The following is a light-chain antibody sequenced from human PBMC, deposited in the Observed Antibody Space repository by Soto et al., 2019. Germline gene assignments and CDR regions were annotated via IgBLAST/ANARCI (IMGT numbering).Light chain of an antibody. V-gene: IGLV1-51*01. CDR3: SSYAGSNNLYV. CDR1: SSNIGGNS. Sequence: QSVLTQPPSVSAAPGQKVTISCSGSSSNIGGNSVSWYQQLPGTAPKLLIYDDDKRPSGIPDRFSCSKSGNTASLTVSGLQAEDEADYYCSSYAGSNNLYVFGTGTKVTVL. J-gene: IGLJ1*01. CDR2: DDD.